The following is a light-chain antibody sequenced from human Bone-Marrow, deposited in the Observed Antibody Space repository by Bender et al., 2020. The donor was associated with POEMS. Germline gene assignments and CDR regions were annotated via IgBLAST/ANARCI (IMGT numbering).Light chain of an antibody. V-gene: IGLV6-57*01. CDR3: QSFDKKRLI. J-gene: IGLJ2*01. CDR2: EDN. CDR1: SGNIASDY. Sequence: FLLTQPLSVSESPGRTVVISCTRNSGNIASDYVQWYQQRPGKSPTCVIYEDNQRPSGVPDRFSCSIDSSSNSASLVISGLQVDDEADYYCQSFDKKRLIFGGGTKLTV.